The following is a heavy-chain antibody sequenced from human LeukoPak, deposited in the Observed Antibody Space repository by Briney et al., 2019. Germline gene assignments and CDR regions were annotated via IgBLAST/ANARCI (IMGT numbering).Heavy chain of an antibody. Sequence: GGSLRLSCAASGFTFSSYGMHWVRQAPGKGLEWVAFIRYDGSNKYYADSVKGRFTISRDNAKNSLYLQMNSLRAEDTAVYYCAREAGYFDWLLSSQFDAFDIWGQGTMVTVSS. CDR3: AREAGYFDWLLSSQFDAFDI. V-gene: IGHV3-30*02. D-gene: IGHD3-9*01. CDR2: IRYDGSNK. CDR1: GFTFSSYG. J-gene: IGHJ3*02.